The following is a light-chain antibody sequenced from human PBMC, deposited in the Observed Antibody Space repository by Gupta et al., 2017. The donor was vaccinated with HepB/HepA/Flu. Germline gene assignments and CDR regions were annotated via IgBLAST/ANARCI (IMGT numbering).Light chain of an antibody. Sequence: SSELTQDPAVSVALGQTVRITCQGDRLRSPYANWYQQKPGQAPVLVLEGENSRPSGIPDRFSCYRSGNKASWNITGAQAEDEADDYCHYGDSSEDLCVFAGGTKLTVL. CDR1: RLRSPY. V-gene: IGLV3-19*01. CDR3: HYGDSSEDLCV. CDR2: GEN. J-gene: IGLJ2*01.